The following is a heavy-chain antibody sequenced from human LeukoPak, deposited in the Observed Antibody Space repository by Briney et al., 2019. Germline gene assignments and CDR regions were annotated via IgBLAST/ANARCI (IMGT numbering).Heavy chain of an antibody. CDR1: GYTFTSYY. V-gene: IGHV1-46*03. D-gene: IGHD4-11*01. J-gene: IGHJ4*02. Sequence: GASVKVSCKASGYTFTSYYMHWVRRAPGQGLEWMGIINPSGGSTTYAQKFQDRVIMTRDTSTNTVYMELSSLRSEDTAVYYCAREPTVNTYYFDYWGQGTLVTVSS. CDR2: INPSGGST. CDR3: AREPTVNTYYFDY.